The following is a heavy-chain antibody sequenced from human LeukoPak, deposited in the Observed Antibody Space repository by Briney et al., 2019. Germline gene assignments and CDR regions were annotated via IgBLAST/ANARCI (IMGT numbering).Heavy chain of an antibody. Sequence: GGSLRLSCAASGFTFSSYTMNWVRQAPGKGLEWVSSISSRNIYIYYADSVKGRFTISRDNSKNTLYLQMNSLRAEDTAVYYCAKDHGRDIVVVVVDWGQGTLVTVSS. V-gene: IGHV3-21*04. D-gene: IGHD2-15*01. CDR2: ISSRNIYI. J-gene: IGHJ4*02. CDR3: AKDHGRDIVVVVVD. CDR1: GFTFSSYT.